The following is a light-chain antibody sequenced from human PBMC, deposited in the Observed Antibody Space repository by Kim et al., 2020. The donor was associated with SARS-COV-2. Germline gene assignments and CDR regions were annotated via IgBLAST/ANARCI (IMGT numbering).Light chain of an antibody. CDR1: QGISSW. V-gene: IGKV1D-16*01. J-gene: IGKJ1*01. Sequence: DIQMTQSPSSLSASVGDRITITCRASQGISSWLAWYQQKPEKAPKCLIYAASSLQSGVPSRFSGSGSGTDFTLTISNLQPEDFATYYCQHYDNYPRTFGQGTRVEIK. CDR3: QHYDNYPRT. CDR2: AAS.